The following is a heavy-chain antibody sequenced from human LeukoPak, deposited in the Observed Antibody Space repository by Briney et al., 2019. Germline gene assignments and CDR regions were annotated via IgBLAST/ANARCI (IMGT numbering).Heavy chain of an antibody. D-gene: IGHD4-17*01. CDR2: IFYNGNT. CDR1: GGSISPYY. Sequence: SETLSLTCTGSGGSISPYYWSWIRQPPGKGLEWIAYIFYNGNTNYNPSLKSRVTISLDTSKKEFSLKVSSVTAADTAVYYCGAGDSYYFDYWGQGTLVTVSS. J-gene: IGHJ4*02. V-gene: IGHV4-59*01. CDR3: GAGDSYYFDY.